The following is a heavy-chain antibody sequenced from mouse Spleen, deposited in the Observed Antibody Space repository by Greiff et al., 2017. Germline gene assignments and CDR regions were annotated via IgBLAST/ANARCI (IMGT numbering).Heavy chain of an antibody. V-gene: IGHV7-3*01. J-gene: IGHJ4*01. CDR2: IRNKANGYTT. CDR3: ARYAPAPMDY. CDR1: GFTFTDYY. Sequence: EVKLMESGGGLVQPGGSLSLSCAASGFTFTDYYMSWVRQPPGKALEWLGFIRNKANGYTTEYSASVKGRFTISRDNSQSILYLQMNALRAEDSATYYCARYAPAPMDYWGQGTSVTVSS.